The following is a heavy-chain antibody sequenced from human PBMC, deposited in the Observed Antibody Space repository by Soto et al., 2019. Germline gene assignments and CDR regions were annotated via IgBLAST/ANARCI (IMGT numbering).Heavy chain of an antibody. CDR1: GFTFSSYA. J-gene: IGHJ6*02. V-gene: IGHV3-23*01. Sequence: EVQLLESGGGLVQPGGSLRLSCAASGFTFSSYAMSWVRQAPGKGLEWVSAISGSGGSTYYADSVKGRFTISRDNSKNTLYLQMNSLRAEDTAVYYCAKETVTTLSYSYYGMDVWGQGTTVTVSS. CDR3: AKETVTTLSYSYYGMDV. D-gene: IGHD4-17*01. CDR2: ISGSGGST.